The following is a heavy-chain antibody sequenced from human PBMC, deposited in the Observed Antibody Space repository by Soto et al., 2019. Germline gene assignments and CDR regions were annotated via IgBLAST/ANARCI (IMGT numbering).Heavy chain of an antibody. V-gene: IGHV3-48*03. CDR1: GFTFSSYE. J-gene: IGHJ1*01. CDR3: ARAPLGAKNPLRYFQH. D-gene: IGHD3-16*01. CDR2: IGTSGKTI. Sequence: EVQLVESGGGLVQAGGSLRLFCAVSGFTFSSYEMNWVRQAPGKGLEWVSYIGTSGKTIYYADSVRGRFTISRDNAKNSLYLQMNSLRAEDTAVYYCARAPLGAKNPLRYFQHWGQGTLVTVSS.